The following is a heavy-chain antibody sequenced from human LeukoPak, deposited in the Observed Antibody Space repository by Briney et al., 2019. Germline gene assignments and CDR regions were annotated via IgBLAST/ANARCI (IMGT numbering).Heavy chain of an antibody. CDR1: GGTFSSFT. D-gene: IGHD2-8*02. CDR3: ARNVAAAGGWFDP. J-gene: IGHJ5*02. V-gene: IGHV1-69*05. CDR2: IIPIFATT. Sequence: SVKVSCKASGGTFSSFTINWVRQAPGQGLECVGGIIPIFATTNYAQKFQGRVTITTDESTSTAYMELTSLSSEDTAVYYCARNVAAAGGWFDPWGQGTLVTVSS.